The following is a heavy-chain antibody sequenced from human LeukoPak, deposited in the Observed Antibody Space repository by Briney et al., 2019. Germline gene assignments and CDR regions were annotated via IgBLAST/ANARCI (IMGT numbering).Heavy chain of an antibody. CDR3: ARATNVRFDI. CDR2: ISSSTSYI. Sequence: NPGGSLRLSCAASGFTFSSYSMNWVRQAPGKGLEWVSFISSSTSYISYADSVKGRFTISRDNAKSSLWLQMNSLRAEDTAVYYCARATNVRFDIWGQGTMVTVSS. J-gene: IGHJ3*02. V-gene: IGHV3-21*01. CDR1: GFTFSSYS. D-gene: IGHD2-8*01.